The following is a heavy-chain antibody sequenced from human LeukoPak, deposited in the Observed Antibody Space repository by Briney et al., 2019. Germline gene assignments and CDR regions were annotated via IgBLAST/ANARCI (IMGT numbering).Heavy chain of an antibody. V-gene: IGHV3-7*03. CDR1: GFTFSGFW. D-gene: IGHD6-6*01. Sequence: GGSLRLSCAVSGFTFSGFWMSWSRQAPGKGLEWVASINSDGSEGYYADVVKGRFTISRDNAKNSLYLQINSLRAEGTAVYYCARSSYSSSSSVWGQGTLVTVSS. CDR2: INSDGSEG. J-gene: IGHJ4*02. CDR3: ARSSYSSSSSV.